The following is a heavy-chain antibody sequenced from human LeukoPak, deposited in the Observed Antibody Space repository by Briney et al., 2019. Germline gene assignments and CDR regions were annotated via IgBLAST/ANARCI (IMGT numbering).Heavy chain of an antibody. CDR2: IYPGDSDT. D-gene: IGHD1-26*01. Sequence: GESLKFYRKPSGYSFTNYWIGRERQMPGTGLEWMGIIYPGDSDTRYHPSFQGQVTISADQSISTAYLQWSSLTASDTAMYYCARPAYSGRSDGFDIWGQGTMVTVSS. V-gene: IGHV5-51*01. J-gene: IGHJ3*02. CDR3: ARPAYSGRSDGFDI. CDR1: GYSFTNYW.